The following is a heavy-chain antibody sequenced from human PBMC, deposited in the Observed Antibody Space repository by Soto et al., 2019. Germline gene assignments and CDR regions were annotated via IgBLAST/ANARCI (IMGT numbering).Heavy chain of an antibody. J-gene: IGHJ3*02. CDR2: IYYSGST. D-gene: IGHD1-7*01. V-gene: IGHV4-31*03. CDR1: GGSISSGGYY. CDR3: ARDGSRTPGTTKGAFDI. Sequence: PSETLSLTCTVSGGSISSGGYYWSWIRQHPGKGLEWIGYIYYSGSTYYNPSLKSRVTISVDTSKNQFSLKLSSVTAADTAVYYCARDGSRTPGTTKGAFDIWGQGTMVTVSS.